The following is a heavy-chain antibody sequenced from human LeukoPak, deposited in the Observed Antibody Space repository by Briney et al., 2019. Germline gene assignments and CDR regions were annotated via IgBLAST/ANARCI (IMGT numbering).Heavy chain of an antibody. D-gene: IGHD3-3*01. CDR1: GGSISSGGYS. CDR3: ARAGHDFWSGYKYYFDY. Sequence: SETLSLTCAVSGGSISSGGYSWSWIRQPPGKGLEWIGYIYHSGSTYYNPSLKSRVTISVDTSKNQFSLKLSSVTAADTAVYYCARAGHDFWSGYKYYFDYWGQGTLVTVSS. J-gene: IGHJ4*02. V-gene: IGHV4-30-2*01. CDR2: IYHSGST.